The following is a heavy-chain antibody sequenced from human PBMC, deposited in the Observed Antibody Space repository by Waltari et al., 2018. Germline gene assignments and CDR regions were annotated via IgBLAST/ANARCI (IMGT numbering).Heavy chain of an antibody. CDR2: IYRSGRT. Sequence: QLQLQESGPGLVKPSGTLSLTCAGSGDFMSSNYWWSWVRQPPEKGLEWIGQIYRSGRTSYNPSLESRVTISVDTSNNQFTLKLTSTTAADTAIYYCARDRGRGLYLDSWGQGTLVTVSP. D-gene: IGHD2-15*01. V-gene: IGHV4-4*02. CDR1: GDFMSSNYW. J-gene: IGHJ4*02. CDR3: ARDRGRGLYLDS.